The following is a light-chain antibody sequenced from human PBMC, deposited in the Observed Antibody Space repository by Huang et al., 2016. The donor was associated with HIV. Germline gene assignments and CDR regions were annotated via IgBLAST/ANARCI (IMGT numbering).Light chain of an antibody. Sequence: EIVMTQSPATLSVSPGERATLSCRASQSVGSNLAWSQQRLGQAPRLLIYAASTRATGIPARFSGSGSGTEFTLTVSSLQSEDFAVYYCQQHNSWPRTFGQGTRV. CDR1: QSVGSN. CDR3: QQHNSWPRT. V-gene: IGKV3-15*01. J-gene: IGKJ1*01. CDR2: AAS.